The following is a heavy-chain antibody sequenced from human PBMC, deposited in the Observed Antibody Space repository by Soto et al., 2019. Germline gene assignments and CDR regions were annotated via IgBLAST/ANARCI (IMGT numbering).Heavy chain of an antibody. CDR1: GFTFSSYA. CDR3: ASLSSGNYHGDSFDY. D-gene: IGHD1-26*01. CDR2: ISYDGTNK. V-gene: IGHV3-30*03. J-gene: IGHJ4*02. Sequence: QVQLVESGGGVVQPGRSLRLSCAASGFTFSSYAMHWVRQAPGKGLEWVAIISYDGTNKYYADSVKGRFTISRDNSKNTLYLQMNSLRPEDTAMYYCASLSSGNYHGDSFDYWGQGTLVTVSS.